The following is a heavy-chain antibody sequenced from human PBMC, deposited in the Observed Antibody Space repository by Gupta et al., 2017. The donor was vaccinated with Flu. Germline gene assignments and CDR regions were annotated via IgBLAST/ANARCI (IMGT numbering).Heavy chain of an antibody. J-gene: IGHJ5*02. CDR3: ARLARITIFGVVITFDP. V-gene: IGHV4-34*01. CDR2: INHSGST. D-gene: IGHD3-3*01. Sequence: GKGLEWIGEINHSGSTNYNPSLKSRVTISVDTSKNQFSLKLSSVTAADTAVYYCARLARITIFGVVITFDPWGQGTLVTVPS.